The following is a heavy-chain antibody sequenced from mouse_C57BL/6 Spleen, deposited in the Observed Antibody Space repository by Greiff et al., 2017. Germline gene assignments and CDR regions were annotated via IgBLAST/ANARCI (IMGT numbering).Heavy chain of an antibody. J-gene: IGHJ1*03. V-gene: IGHV1-18*01. Sequence: VQLQQSGPELVKPGASVKIPCKASGYTFTDYNMDWVKQSPGKSLEWIGDINPNNGGTIYNQKFKGKATLTVDKSSSTAYMELRSLTSEDTAVYYCARKTTVVPWYFDVWGTGTTVTVSS. CDR2: INPNNGGT. CDR3: ARKTTVVPWYFDV. CDR1: GYTFTDYN. D-gene: IGHD1-1*01.